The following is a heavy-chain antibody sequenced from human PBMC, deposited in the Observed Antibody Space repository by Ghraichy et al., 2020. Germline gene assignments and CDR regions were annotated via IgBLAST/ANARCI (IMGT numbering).Heavy chain of an antibody. J-gene: IGHJ6*03. D-gene: IGHD3-10*01. Sequence: SETLSLTCSVSGGSISSYYWSWIRQPAGKGLEWIGRIYTDGSTNYNPSLKSRVTMSVDTSKNQFSLKLSSVTAADTAVYYCARDSGSGLRYYYMDVWGKGTTVTVSS. V-gene: IGHV4-4*07. CDR2: IYTDGST. CDR1: GGSISSYY. CDR3: ARDSGSGLRYYYMDV.